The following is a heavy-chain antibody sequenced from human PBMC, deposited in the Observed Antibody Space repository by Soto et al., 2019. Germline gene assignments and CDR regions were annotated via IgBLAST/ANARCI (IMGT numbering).Heavy chain of an antibody. CDR2: ISDTGSSH. Sequence: GGSLRLSCAGSGVTFSSYGMHWVRQAPGKGLECVAVISDTGSSHYYAASVEGRFTISRENSKNTLSLHMDRLRVEDTAVYYCAKDRGGDCPDNSCYFGADYWGQGTPVTVSS. D-gene: IGHD2-2*01. CDR1: GVTFSSYG. CDR3: AKDRGGDCPDNSCYFGADY. J-gene: IGHJ4*02. V-gene: IGHV3-30*18.